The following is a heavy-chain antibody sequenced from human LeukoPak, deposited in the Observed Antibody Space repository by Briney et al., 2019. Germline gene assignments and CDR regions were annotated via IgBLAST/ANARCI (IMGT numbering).Heavy chain of an antibody. CDR2: ISSSGSTI. V-gene: IGHV3-11*01. CDR3: AREYYYDSSGPIGY. CDR1: GFTFSDYY. Sequence: NPGGSLRLSCAASGFTFSDYYMSWIRQAPGKGLEWVSYISSSGSTIYYADSVKGRFTISRDNAKKSLYLQMNSLRAEDTAVYYCAREYYYDSSGPIGYWGQGTLVTVSS. D-gene: IGHD3-22*01. J-gene: IGHJ4*02.